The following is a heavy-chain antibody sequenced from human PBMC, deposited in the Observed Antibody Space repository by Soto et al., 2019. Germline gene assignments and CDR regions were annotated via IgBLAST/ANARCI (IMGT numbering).Heavy chain of an antibody. CDR2: IYYSGST. CDR1: GGSISSSNW. J-gene: IGHJ5*02. D-gene: IGHD3-3*01. Sequence: QVQLQESGPGLVKPSGTLSLTCAVSGGSISSSNWWSWVRQPPGKGLEGIGEIYYSGSTNYNPSLKSRVTISVDKSKDQFSLKLSSVTAADTAVYYCARLYYDFWSGYSVGGWFDPWGQGTLVTVSS. V-gene: IGHV4-4*02. CDR3: ARLYYDFWSGYSVGGWFDP.